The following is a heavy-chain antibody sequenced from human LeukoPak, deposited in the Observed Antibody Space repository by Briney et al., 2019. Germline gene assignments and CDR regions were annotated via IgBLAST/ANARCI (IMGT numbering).Heavy chain of an antibody. Sequence: GGSLRLSCAASGFIFSNSAMSWVRQAPGKGPEWVSSVNCNGDKTYYADSVKGRFTISRDNPKNTLYLQMTSLRAEDRALYYGPNCLRLRSDDYAPFADWGQGTLVTVFS. CDR3: PNCLRLRSDDYAPFAD. D-gene: IGHD3-16*01. CDR2: VNCNGDKT. V-gene: IGHV3-23*01. J-gene: IGHJ4*02. CDR1: GFIFSNSA.